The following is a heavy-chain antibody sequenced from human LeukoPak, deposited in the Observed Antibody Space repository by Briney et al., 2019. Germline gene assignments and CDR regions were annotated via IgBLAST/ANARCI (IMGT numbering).Heavy chain of an antibody. V-gene: IGHV4-34*01. Sequence: PSETLSLTCAVYGGSFSGYYWSWIRQPPGKGLEWIGEINHSGSTNYNPSLKSRVTISVDTSKNQFSLKLSAVTAADTAVYYCARGAPIKIFGVVIMGAQGPYFDYWGQGTLVTVSS. D-gene: IGHD3-3*01. J-gene: IGHJ4*02. CDR1: GGSFSGYY. CDR3: ARGAPIKIFGVVIMGAQGPYFDY. CDR2: INHSGST.